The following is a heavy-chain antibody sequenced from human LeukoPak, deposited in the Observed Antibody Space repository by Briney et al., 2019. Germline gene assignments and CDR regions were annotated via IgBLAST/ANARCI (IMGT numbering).Heavy chain of an antibody. J-gene: IGHJ4*02. V-gene: IGHV4-59*01. CDR2: IYYTGST. D-gene: IGHD4-11*01. Sequence: PSETLSLTCAVSGASISNYYWSWIRQPPGKELEWIGYIYYTGSTNYNPSLKSRVTMSVDTSKKQFSLRLTSVTAADTAMYYCAATPSYSDYLFPHYWGQGTLVTVSS. CDR1: GASISNYY. CDR3: AATPSYSDYLFPHY.